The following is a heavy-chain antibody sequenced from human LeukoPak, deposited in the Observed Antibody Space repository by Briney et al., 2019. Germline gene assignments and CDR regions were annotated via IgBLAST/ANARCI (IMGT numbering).Heavy chain of an antibody. J-gene: IGHJ4*02. CDR1: GLAFSSVW. CDR3: TTDRVNYFGSGSYSWWDF. D-gene: IGHD3-10*01. V-gene: IGHV3-15*01. Sequence: GGSLRLSCAASGLAFSSVWMSWVRQAPGKGLEWVGRIKSKADDGTTDYAPPVKGRFTISRDDSKNTVYLQMNNMKNDDTAVYFCTTDRVNYFGSGSYSWWDFWGQGTLVTVSS. CDR2: IKSKADDGTT.